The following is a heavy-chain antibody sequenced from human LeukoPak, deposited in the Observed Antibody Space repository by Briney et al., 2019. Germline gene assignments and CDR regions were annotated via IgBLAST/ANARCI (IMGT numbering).Heavy chain of an antibody. D-gene: IGHD3-22*01. CDR3: ARARYYYDSSGYWYLGY. J-gene: IGHJ4*02. Sequence: SVKVSCKASGGTFSSYAISWVRQAPGQGLEWMGGIIPIFGTANYAQKFQGRVTITTDESTSTAYMELSSLRSEDTAVYYCARARYYYDSSGYWYLGYWGQGTLVTVSS. CDR1: GGTFSSYA. CDR2: IIPIFGTA. V-gene: IGHV1-69*05.